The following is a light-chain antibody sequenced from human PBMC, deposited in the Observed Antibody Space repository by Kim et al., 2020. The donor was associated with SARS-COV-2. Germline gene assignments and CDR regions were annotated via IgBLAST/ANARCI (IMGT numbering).Light chain of an antibody. Sequence: GMTVTVSCTRSSGNIASNFVQWYQQRPGSSPTIVIYEDYQRPSGVPDRFAGSSDGSADSASLTISGLKTEDEADYYCQSYDATNQVFGGGTQLTVL. J-gene: IGLJ2*01. CDR3: QSYDATNQV. CDR2: EDY. V-gene: IGLV6-57*01. CDR1: SGNIASNF.